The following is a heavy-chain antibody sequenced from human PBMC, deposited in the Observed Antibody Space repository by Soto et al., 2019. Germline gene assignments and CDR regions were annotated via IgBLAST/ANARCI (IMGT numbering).Heavy chain of an antibody. CDR1: GGCSTSRTYY. D-gene: IGHD3-22*01. J-gene: IGHJ4*02. CDR2: IYDTGST. V-gene: IGHV4-39*01. Sequence: ASQPRSHTCPVWGGCSTSRTYYQDWIRQHPEKGLEWNGSIYDTGSTYYNPPLKSRFTISVDTSKNQSSLKLSSVTAADTAVYYCARSSPHSGYYAPCDYWGQGTLVTVSS. CDR3: ARSSPHSGYYAPCDY.